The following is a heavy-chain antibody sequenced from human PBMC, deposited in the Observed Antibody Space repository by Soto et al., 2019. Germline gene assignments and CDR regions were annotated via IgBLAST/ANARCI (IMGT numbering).Heavy chain of an antibody. CDR3: ATTGDTSFYYYYGMDV. CDR1: GFTFSSYE. CDR2: ISSSGSTI. D-gene: IGHD3-16*01. J-gene: IGHJ6*02. V-gene: IGHV3-48*03. Sequence: EVQLVESGGGLVQPGGSLRLSCAASGFTFSSYEMNWVRQAPGKGLEWVSYISSSGSTIYYADSVKGRFTISRDNAKNSLYLQMNSLRAEDTAVYYCATTGDTSFYYYYGMDVWGQGTTVTVSS.